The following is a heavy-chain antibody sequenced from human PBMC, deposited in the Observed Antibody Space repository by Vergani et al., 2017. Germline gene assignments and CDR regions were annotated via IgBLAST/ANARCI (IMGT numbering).Heavy chain of an antibody. V-gene: IGHV2-70*01. J-gene: IGHJ4*02. Sequence: QVTLRESGPALVKPTQTLTLTCTFSGFSLSTSGMCVSWIRQPPGKALEWFALIDWDDDKYYSTSLKTRLTISKDTSKNQVVLTMTNMDPVDTATYYCARTTAIFGVVINYFDYWGQGTLVTVSS. CDR1: GFSLSTSGMC. D-gene: IGHD3-3*01. CDR3: ARTTAIFGVVINYFDY. CDR2: IDWDDDK.